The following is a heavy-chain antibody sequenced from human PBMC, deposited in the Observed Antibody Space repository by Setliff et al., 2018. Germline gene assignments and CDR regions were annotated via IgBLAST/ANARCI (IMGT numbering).Heavy chain of an antibody. J-gene: IGHJ4*02. CDR2: IKYSGST. CDR3: ARLWRRIQQIDY. D-gene: IGHD2-15*01. CDR1: GDSISSSNYY. Sequence: PSETLSLTCTVSGDSISSSNYYWGWIRQPPGKGLEWIAAIKYSGSTSFNPSLKSRVTISVDTSKNQFSLKLSSVTAADTAVYYCARLWRRIQQIDYWGQGTLVTVSS. V-gene: IGHV4-39*01.